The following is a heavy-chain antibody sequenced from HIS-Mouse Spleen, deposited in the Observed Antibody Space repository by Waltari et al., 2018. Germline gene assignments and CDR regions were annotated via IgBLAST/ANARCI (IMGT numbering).Heavy chain of an antibody. CDR3: ARAGYSSSSILDY. V-gene: IGHV1-69*04. D-gene: IGHD6-6*01. CDR2: IIPILGIA. Sequence: QVQLVQSGAEVKKPGSSVKVSCKASGGTFSSYAIHWVRQAPGQGLEWMGRIIPILGIANYAQKFQGRVTITADKSTSTAYMELSSLRSEDTAVYYCARAGYSSSSILDYWGQGTLVTVSS. CDR1: GGTFSSYA. J-gene: IGHJ4*02.